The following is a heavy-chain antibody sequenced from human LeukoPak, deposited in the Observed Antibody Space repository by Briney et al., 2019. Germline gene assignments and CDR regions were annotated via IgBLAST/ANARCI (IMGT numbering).Heavy chain of an antibody. J-gene: IGHJ4*02. D-gene: IGHD6-19*01. CDR2: IYYSGST. CDR3: ARGLPPSSGWYLRESFFDY. V-gene: IGHV4-39*01. Sequence: PSETLSLTCTVSGGSISSSSYYWGWIRQPPGKGLEWIGSIYYSGSTYYNPSLKSRVTISVDTSKNQFSLKLSSVTAADTAVYYCARGLPPSSGWYLRESFFDYWGQGTLVTVSS. CDR1: GGSISSSSYY.